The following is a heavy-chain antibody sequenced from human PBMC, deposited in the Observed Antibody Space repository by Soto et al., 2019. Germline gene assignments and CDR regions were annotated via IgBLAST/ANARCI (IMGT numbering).Heavy chain of an antibody. J-gene: IGHJ6*01. D-gene: IGHD6-19*01. V-gene: IGHV3-30-3*01. CDR3: ARTVAGRYYYGMDV. CDR1: GFTFSSYA. Sequence: QVQLVESGGGVVQPGRSLRLSCAASGFTFSSYALHWVRQAPGKGLEWVAVISYDGSNKYYADSVKGRFTISRDNSKNTLYLQMNSLRAEDTAVYYCARTVAGRYYYGMDVW. CDR2: ISYDGSNK.